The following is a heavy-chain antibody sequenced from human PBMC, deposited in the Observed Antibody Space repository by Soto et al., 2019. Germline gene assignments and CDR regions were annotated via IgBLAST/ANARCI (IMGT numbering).Heavy chain of an antibody. V-gene: IGHV1-2*04. J-gene: IGHJ4*02. CDR3: ARALNYYDSSGYYYDD. CDR2: INPNSGGT. Sequence: GASVKVSCKASGYTFTGYYMHWVRQAPGQGLEWMGWINPNSGGTNYAQKFQGWITMTRDTSISTAYMELSRLRSDDTDVYYCARALNYYDSSGYYYDDWGQGTLVTVSS. CDR1: GYTFTGYY. D-gene: IGHD3-22*01.